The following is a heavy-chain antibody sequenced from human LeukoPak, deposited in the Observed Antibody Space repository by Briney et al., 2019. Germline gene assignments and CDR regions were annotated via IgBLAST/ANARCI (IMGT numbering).Heavy chain of an antibody. Sequence: GGSLRLSCAASGFTFSTYSMTWVRQGPGKGLEWVSSIYNSGAKTFYADSVKGRFTISRDNSKNTLCLQMNSLRVEDTAVYYCAKDVAPDSGWDLDYWGQGTLVTVSS. D-gene: IGHD6-19*01. CDR1: GFTFSTYS. CDR3: AKDVAPDSGWDLDY. CDR2: IYNSGAKT. J-gene: IGHJ4*02. V-gene: IGHV3-23*01.